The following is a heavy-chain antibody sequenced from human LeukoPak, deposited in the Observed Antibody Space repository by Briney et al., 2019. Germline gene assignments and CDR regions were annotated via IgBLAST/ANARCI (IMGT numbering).Heavy chain of an antibody. D-gene: IGHD6-13*01. CDR2: IYPGDSDT. Sequence: GESLKISCKGSGYSFTSYWIGWVSQMPGKGLEWMGIIYPGDSDTRHSPSFQGQVTISADKSISTAYLQWSSLKASDTAMYYCARVPVAAAVYYFDYWGQGTLVTVSS. CDR3: ARVPVAAAVYYFDY. J-gene: IGHJ4*02. V-gene: IGHV5-51*01. CDR1: GYSFTSYW.